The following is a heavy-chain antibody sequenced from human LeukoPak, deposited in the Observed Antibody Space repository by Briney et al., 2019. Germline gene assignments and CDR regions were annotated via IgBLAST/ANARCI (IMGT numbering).Heavy chain of an antibody. Sequence: GGSLRLSCAASGFTVSSNYMSWVRQAPGKGLEWVSVIYSGGSTYYADSVKGRFTISKDNSKNTLYLQMNSLRAEDTAVYYCARDRAGPFDYWGQGTLVTVSS. CDR2: IYSGGST. CDR1: GFTVSSNY. D-gene: IGHD4/OR15-4a*01. J-gene: IGHJ4*02. V-gene: IGHV3-53*01. CDR3: ARDRAGPFDY.